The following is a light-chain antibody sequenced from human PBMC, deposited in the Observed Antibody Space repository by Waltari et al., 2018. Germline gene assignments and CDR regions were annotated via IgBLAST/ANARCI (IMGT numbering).Light chain of an antibody. Sequence: VLTPSPGTLSLSPGERATLSGRASQSASRLVWYQQKPGQAPRLLIYDVSTRAPGIPDRFSGSGSGTDFSLTISRLESEDFAVYYCQHYVTLPVTFGQGTKVEIK. J-gene: IGKJ1*01. V-gene: IGKV3-20*01. CDR3: QHYVTLPVT. CDR2: DVS. CDR1: QSASR.